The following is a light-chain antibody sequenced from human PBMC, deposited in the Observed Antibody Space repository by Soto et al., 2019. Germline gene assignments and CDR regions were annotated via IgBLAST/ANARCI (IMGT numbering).Light chain of an antibody. V-gene: IGKV1-39*01. CDR1: QSISSW. J-gene: IGKJ2*01. Sequence: DIQMTQSPSTLSASLGDRFTITCRASQSISSWLAWYQQKPGKAPNLLIYAASSLQSGVSSRFSGSGSGTDFTLTISSLQPEDSATYYCQQSYSRPYTFGQGTKVDNK. CDR2: AAS. CDR3: QQSYSRPYT.